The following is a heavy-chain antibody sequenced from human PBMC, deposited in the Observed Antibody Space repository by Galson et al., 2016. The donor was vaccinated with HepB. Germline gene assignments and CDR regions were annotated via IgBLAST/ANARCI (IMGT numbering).Heavy chain of an antibody. CDR3: ARPLGILLWNAFDI. Sequence: SLRLSCAASGFTFSDYAMHWVRQAPGKGLEWVAVISSDGDNKYYSDSVKGRFTISRDNSQKKLYLQMNSLTTEDTAVYYCARPLGILLWNAFDIWGQGTMVTVSS. CDR1: GFTFSDYA. J-gene: IGHJ3*02. CDR2: ISSDGDNK. V-gene: IGHV3-30-3*01. D-gene: IGHD3-16*01.